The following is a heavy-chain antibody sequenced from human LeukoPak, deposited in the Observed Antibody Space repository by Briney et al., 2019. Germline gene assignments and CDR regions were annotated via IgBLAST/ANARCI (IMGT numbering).Heavy chain of an antibody. CDR1: GGSFSGYY. V-gene: IGHV4-34*01. Sequence: PSETLSLTCAVYGGSFSGYYWSWIRQPPGKGLERIGEINHSGSTNYNPSLKSRVTISVDTSKNQFSLKLSSVTAADTAVYYCARGLTIFGVGFDYWGQGTLVTVSS. CDR3: ARGLTIFGVGFDY. CDR2: INHSGST. J-gene: IGHJ4*02. D-gene: IGHD3-3*01.